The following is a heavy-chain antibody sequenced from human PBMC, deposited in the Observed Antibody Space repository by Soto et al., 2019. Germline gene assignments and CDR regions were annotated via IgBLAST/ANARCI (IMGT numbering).Heavy chain of an antibody. CDR3: ARRGTRYCSGGSCYFDY. CDR1: GFTCSSYA. V-gene: IGHV3-30-3*01. CDR2: ISYDGSNK. J-gene: IGHJ4*02. D-gene: IGHD2-15*01. Sequence: QVQLVESGGGVVQPGRSLRLSCAASGFTCSSYAMHWVRQAPGKGLEWVAVISYDGSNKYYADSVKGRFTISRDNSKNTLYLQMNSLRAEDTAVYYCARRGTRYCSGGSCYFDYWGQGTLVTVSS.